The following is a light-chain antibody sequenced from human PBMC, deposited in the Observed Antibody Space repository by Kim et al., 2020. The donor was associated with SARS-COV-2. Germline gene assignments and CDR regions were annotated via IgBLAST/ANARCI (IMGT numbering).Light chain of an antibody. Sequence: QLVLTQSPSASASLGASVKLTCTLSSGHTSYAIAWHQQQPKRGPRYLLKLNSDGNYYKGDGIPDRFSGSSSGAERYLTISSLQSEDEADYYCQTWDIALGVFGGGTQLTVL. J-gene: IGLJ3*02. V-gene: IGLV4-69*01. CDR3: QTWDIALGV. CDR2: LNSDGNY. CDR1: SGHTSYA.